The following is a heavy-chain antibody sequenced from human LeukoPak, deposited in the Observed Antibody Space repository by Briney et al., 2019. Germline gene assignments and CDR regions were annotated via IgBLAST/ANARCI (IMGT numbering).Heavy chain of an antibody. CDR1: GFTVSSNY. D-gene: IGHD2/OR15-2a*01. Sequence: GGSLRLSCAASGFTVSSNYMSWVRQAPGKGLEWVSVIYSGGSTYYADSVKDRFTISRDNSKNTLYLQMNSLRAEDTAVYYCARDSFYSTTDAFDIWGQGTMVTVSS. J-gene: IGHJ3*02. CDR3: ARDSFYSTTDAFDI. CDR2: IYSGGST. V-gene: IGHV3-53*01.